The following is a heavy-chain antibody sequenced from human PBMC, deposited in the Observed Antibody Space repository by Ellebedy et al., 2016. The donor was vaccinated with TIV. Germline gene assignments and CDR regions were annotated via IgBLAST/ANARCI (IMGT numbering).Heavy chain of an antibody. CDR1: GYTFTSYG. CDR2: ISAYNGNT. V-gene: IGHV1-18*01. CDR3: AGFLIAVAGTTYYYGMDV. Sequence: AASVKVSCKASGYTFTSYGISWVRQAPGQGLEWMGWISAYNGNTNYAQKFQGRVTMTEDTSTDSAYMELRSLRSEDTAVYYCAGFLIAVAGTTYYYGMDVWGQGTTVTVSS. D-gene: IGHD6-19*01. J-gene: IGHJ6*02.